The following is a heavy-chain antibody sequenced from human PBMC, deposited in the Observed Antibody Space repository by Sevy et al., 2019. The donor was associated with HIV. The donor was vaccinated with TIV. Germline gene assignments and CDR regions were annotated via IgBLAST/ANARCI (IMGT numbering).Heavy chain of an antibody. J-gene: IGHJ4*02. CDR2: IKSKTDGGTT. CDR3: TTVKLDRYDILTGYPPQFDY. CDR1: GFTFSNAW. Sequence: GGSLRLSCAASGFTFSNAWMNWVRQAPGKGLEWVGRIKSKTDGGTTDYAAPVKGRFTISRDDSKNTLYLQMNSLKTEDTAVYYCTTVKLDRYDILTGYPPQFDYWGQGTLVTVSS. D-gene: IGHD3-9*01. V-gene: IGHV3-15*07.